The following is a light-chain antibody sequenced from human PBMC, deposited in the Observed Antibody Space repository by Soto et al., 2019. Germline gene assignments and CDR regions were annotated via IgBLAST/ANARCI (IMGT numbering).Light chain of an antibody. CDR2: EVS. CDR3: SSYAGSNNRGV. V-gene: IGLV2-8*01. CDR1: STDVGGYNY. Sequence: QSAPTQPPSASGSPGQSVTISCTGTSTDVGGYNYISWYQHHPGKGPKLIIYEVSERPSGVPDRFSGSKSGNTASLTVPGLQAEDEADYYCSSYAGSNNRGVFGSGTKVTVL. J-gene: IGLJ1*01.